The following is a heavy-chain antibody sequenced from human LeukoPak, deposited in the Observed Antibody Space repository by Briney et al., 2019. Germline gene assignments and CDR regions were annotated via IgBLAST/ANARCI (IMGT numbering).Heavy chain of an antibody. Sequence: ASVKVSCKASRYTFTNYGISWVRQAPGQGLEWMGWISARNGKTTYAQKHQGRVTMITDTSTSTVYMELRSLRVDDTAVYYCARTIVGLDDALDIWGQGTLVTVSS. CDR1: RYTFTNYG. CDR2: ISARNGKT. J-gene: IGHJ3*02. CDR3: ARTIVGLDDALDI. D-gene: IGHD1-26*01. V-gene: IGHV1-18*01.